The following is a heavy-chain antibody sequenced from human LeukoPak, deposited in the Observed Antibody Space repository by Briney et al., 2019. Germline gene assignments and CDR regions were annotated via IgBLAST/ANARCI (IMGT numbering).Heavy chain of an antibody. CDR1: GYTFTTYA. Sequence: GASVKVSCKASGYTFTTYAINWVRQAPGQGLEWMGWIDTSTGNPTYAQGFTEQFVFSFDTSVNTAYLQINSLKAEDTAMYYCARDNYGAEEGIGSSLVWLDPWGQGTLVTVSS. V-gene: IGHV7-4-1*02. CDR3: ARDNYGAEEGIGSSLVWLDP. J-gene: IGHJ5*02. D-gene: IGHD6-13*01. CDR2: IDTSTGNP.